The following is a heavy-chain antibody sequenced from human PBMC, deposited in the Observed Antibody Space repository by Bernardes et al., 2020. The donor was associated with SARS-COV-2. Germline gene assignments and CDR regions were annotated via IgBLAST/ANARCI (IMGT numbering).Heavy chain of an antibody. CDR3: ARSHSPGSGGSCRY. V-gene: IGHV4-59*01. CDR1: GGSISTYY. D-gene: IGHD2-15*01. Sequence: SETLSLTCTVSGGSISTYYWSWIRQPPGKGLEWIGSIYYSGSINYNPSLKSRVTISLDTSKNQFSLKLTFVTAADTAVYYCARSHSPGSGGSCRYWGQGTLVTVSS. J-gene: IGHJ4*02. CDR2: IYYSGSI.